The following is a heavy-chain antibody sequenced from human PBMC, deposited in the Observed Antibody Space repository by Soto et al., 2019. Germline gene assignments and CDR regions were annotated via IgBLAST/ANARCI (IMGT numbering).Heavy chain of an antibody. J-gene: IGHJ5*02. D-gene: IGHD2-21*01. Sequence: GGSLRLSCATSGFVSNDYDIHWVRQAPGKGLAWLASISYDGRNKYYSDSVKGRFTISRDNSKNTLSLQINSLGAEDTAVYYCSRGIKGGLDAWGPGTLVTVSS. V-gene: IGHV3-30*03. CDR3: SRGIKGGLDA. CDR2: ISYDGRNK. CDR1: GFVSNDYD.